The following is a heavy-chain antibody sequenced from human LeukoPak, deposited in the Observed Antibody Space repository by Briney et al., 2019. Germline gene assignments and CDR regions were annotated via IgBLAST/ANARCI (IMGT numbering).Heavy chain of an antibody. CDR2: IHSDGSTT. J-gene: IGHJ4*02. CDR3: ARATTPALVVAGNY. Sequence: PGSSVRLLCAASGFTFSNYWMHWVRQATGKGLVWVSRIHSDGSTTIYADSEKGRFTISRDNAKNTLYVQMDSLRAEDTAVYYCARATTPALVVAGNYWGQGTLVTVSS. V-gene: IGHV3-74*01. D-gene: IGHD6-19*01. CDR1: GFTFSNYW.